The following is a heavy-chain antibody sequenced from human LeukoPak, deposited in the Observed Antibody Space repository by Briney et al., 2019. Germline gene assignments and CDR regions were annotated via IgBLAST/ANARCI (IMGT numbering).Heavy chain of an antibody. CDR2: ISGSGGST. CDR3: AKDGLGHNYGYDYFDY. D-gene: IGHD5-18*01. Sequence: PGGSLRLSCAASGFTFSNYAMSWVRQAPGKGLEWVSVISGSGGSTYYADSVKGRFTISRDNSKNTLYLQMNSPRAEDTAVYYCAKDGLGHNYGYDYFDYWGQGTLVTVSS. J-gene: IGHJ4*02. V-gene: IGHV3-23*01. CDR1: GFTFSNYA.